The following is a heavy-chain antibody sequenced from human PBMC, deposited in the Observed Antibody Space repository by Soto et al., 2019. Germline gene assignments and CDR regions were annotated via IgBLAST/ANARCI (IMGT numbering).Heavy chain of an antibody. D-gene: IGHD6-19*01. J-gene: IGHJ5*02. CDR3: ERGRIRVAGGFDP. CDR2: MNPSTGNT. V-gene: IGHV1-8*01. Sequence: QVQLVQSGAEVQKPGASVKVSCKASGYTFTSYDIIWVRQATGQGPEWMGWMNPSTGNTDSAEKFQGRLTMTRNTSISTVYMELSSLSFEDTAVYYCERGRIRVAGGFDPWGQGTMVTVSS. CDR1: GYTFTSYD.